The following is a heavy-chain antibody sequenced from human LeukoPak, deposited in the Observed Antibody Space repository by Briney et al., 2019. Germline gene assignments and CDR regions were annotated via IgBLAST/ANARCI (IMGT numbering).Heavy chain of an antibody. D-gene: IGHD2-2*01. CDR2: ISSSSSYI. CDR3: ARQEYCSSTSCMGQYFDY. V-gene: IGHV3-21*01. CDR1: GFTFSSYS. Sequence: GGSLRLSCAASGFTFSSYSMNWVRQAPGKGLEWVSSISSSSSYIYYADSVKGRFTISRDNAKNSLYLQMNSLRAEDTAVYYCARQEYCSSTSCMGQYFDYWGQGTLVTVSS. J-gene: IGHJ4*02.